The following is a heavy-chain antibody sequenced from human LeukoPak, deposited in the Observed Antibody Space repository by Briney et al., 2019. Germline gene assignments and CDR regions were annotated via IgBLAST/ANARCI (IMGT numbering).Heavy chain of an antibody. V-gene: IGHV4-39*01. D-gene: IGHD3-16*01. CDR2: IYYSGST. J-gene: IGHJ3*02. Sequence: SETLSLTCTVSGGSISSSSYYWGWSRQPPGKGLEWIGSIYYSGSTYYNPSLKSRVTISVDTSKNQFSLKLSSVTAADTAVYYCARLGGLRGAFDIWGQGTMVTVSS. CDR1: GGSISSSSYY. CDR3: ARLGGLRGAFDI.